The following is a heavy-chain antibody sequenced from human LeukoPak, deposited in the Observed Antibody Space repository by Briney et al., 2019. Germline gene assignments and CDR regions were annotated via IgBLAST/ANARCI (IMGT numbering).Heavy chain of an antibody. D-gene: IGHD5-12*01. Sequence: SSETLSLTCTVSGGSIRSDGYYWGWIRQHPEKGLEWIGHIYSSGSTYYNPSLKSRVTISVDPSKNQFSLNLTAVTAADTAVYYCARKSRGYDFPWFDPWGQGILGTVSS. J-gene: IGHJ5*02. CDR3: ARKSRGYDFPWFDP. CDR2: IYSSGST. V-gene: IGHV4-31*03. CDR1: GGSIRSDGYY.